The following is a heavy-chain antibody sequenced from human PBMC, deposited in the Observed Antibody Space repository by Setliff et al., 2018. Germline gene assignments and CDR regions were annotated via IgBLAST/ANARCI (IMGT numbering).Heavy chain of an antibody. D-gene: IGHD3-3*01. CDR1: GGTFSDYY. V-gene: IGHV4-34*01. CDR2: TYYSGNT. CDR3: ARMSGFQYMDV. J-gene: IGHJ6*03. Sequence: PSETLSLTCAAYGGTFSDYYWGWIRQPPGKGLEWIASTYYSGNTYYNPSLKSRVTISVDTSKNQFSLKLTSVTAADTAVYYCARMSGFQYMDVWGKGTTVTVSS.